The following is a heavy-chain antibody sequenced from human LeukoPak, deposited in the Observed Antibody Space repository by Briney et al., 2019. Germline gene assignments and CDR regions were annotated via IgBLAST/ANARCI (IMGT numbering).Heavy chain of an antibody. J-gene: IGHJ3*02. D-gene: IGHD2-8*02. Sequence: GESLKISCAASGFTFSSAWMSWVRQAPGNGLEWVAHINQDGSEKYYVDSVKGRVTISRDNAKNSLYLQMSSLRADDTAVYYCARDHCTGAGCQGRDAFDIWGQGTVVTVSS. CDR3: ARDHCTGAGCQGRDAFDI. V-gene: IGHV3-7*01. CDR1: GFTFSSAW. CDR2: INQDGSEK.